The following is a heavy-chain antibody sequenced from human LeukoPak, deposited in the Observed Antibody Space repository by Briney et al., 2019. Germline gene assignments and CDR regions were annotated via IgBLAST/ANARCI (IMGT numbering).Heavy chain of an antibody. CDR2: ISPSGGIT. J-gene: IGHJ4*02. D-gene: IGHD2-15*01. CDR3: AKALRRYCSVGNCYAVDY. Sequence: GGSLRLSCAASGCTFSSHGMNWVRQAPGKGLEWVSGISPSGGITYYTDSVKRRFTISRDNSKNTQSLQMNSLRADDTALYYCAKALRRYCSVGNCYAVDYWGQGTLVTVSS. CDR1: GCTFSSHG. V-gene: IGHV3-23*01.